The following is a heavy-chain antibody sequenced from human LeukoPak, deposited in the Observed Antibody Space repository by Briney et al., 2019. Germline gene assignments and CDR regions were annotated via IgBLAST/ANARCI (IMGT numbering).Heavy chain of an antibody. V-gene: IGHV3-23*01. D-gene: IGHD3-10*01. CDR3: AKVGGVTMVQGVIRRTRYYFDY. J-gene: IGHJ4*02. Sequence: PGGSLRLSRAASVYTFSSYAMRWVRQAPGKGLEWVSAICGSGCNTYYADSVKGRFTISRDNSKNTLYLQMNSLRAEDTAVYYCAKVGGVTMVQGVIRRTRYYFDYWGQGTLVTVSS. CDR2: ICGSGCNT. CDR1: VYTFSSYA.